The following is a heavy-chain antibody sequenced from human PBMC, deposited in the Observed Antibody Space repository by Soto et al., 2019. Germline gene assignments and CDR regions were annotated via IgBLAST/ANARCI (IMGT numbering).Heavy chain of an antibody. V-gene: IGHV3-11*06. J-gene: IGHJ4*02. CDR3: ARDTYDSSGYYPFDY. D-gene: IGHD3-22*01. Sequence: GGSLRLSCAASGFTFSDYYMSWIRQAPGKGLEWVSYISSSSSYTNYADSVKGRFTISRDNAKNSLYLQMNSLRAEDTAVYYCARDTYDSSGYYPFDYWGQGTLVTVSS. CDR1: GFTFSDYY. CDR2: ISSSSSYT.